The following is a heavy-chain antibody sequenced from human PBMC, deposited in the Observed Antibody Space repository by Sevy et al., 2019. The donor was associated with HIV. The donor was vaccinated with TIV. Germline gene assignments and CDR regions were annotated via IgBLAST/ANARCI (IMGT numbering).Heavy chain of an antibody. CDR2: VSSLSNYI. CDR1: GFTFSSYS. V-gene: IGHV3-21*01. CDR3: ARALANSYGVDL. D-gene: IGHD7-27*01. J-gene: IGHJ6*02. Sequence: GGSLRLSCAASGFTFSSYSMNWVRQAPGKGLEWVSSVSSLSNYIYYADSVKGRFTISRDNAKNSLYLQMNSLRAEDTAVYYCARALANSYGVDLWGQGTTVTVSS.